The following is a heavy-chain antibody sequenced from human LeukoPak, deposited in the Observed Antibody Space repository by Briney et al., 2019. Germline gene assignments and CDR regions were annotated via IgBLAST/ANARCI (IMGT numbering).Heavy chain of an antibody. V-gene: IGHV3-7*01. CDR1: GFTFSNYW. J-gene: IGHJ4*02. CDR2: IQQHGSET. CDR3: ARGGNYDFWSGYYSTLFDY. Sequence: PGGSLRLSCEGSGFTFSNYWMSWVRQAPGKGLEWVANIQQHGSETYYGDSVKGRFTISRDNAKNSLYLQMNSLRAEDTAVYYCARGGNYDFWSGYYSTLFDYWGQGTLVTVSS. D-gene: IGHD3-3*01.